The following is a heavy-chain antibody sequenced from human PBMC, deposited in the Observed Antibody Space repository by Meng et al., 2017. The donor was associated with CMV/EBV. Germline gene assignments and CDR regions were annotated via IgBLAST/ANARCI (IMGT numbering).Heavy chain of an antibody. CDR3: ESNYDLNYYYYYGMDV. CDR2: INSDGSST. Sequence: GGSLRLSCAASGFTFSSYWLHWVRQAPGKGLVWVSGINSDGSSTSYADSVKGRFTISRDNAKNTLYLQMNSLRAEDTAVYYCESNYDLNYYYYYGMDVWGQGTTVTVSS. V-gene: IGHV3-74*01. D-gene: IGHD3-3*01. J-gene: IGHJ6*02. CDR1: GFTFSSYW.